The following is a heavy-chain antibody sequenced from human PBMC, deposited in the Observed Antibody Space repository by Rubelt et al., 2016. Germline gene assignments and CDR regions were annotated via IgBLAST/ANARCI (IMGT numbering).Heavy chain of an antibody. CDR2: ISSDGRNK. V-gene: IGHV3-30*09. CDR1: GLPFSNNA. CDR3: ACVMAA. Sequence: QVQLVESGGGVVQSGRSLRLSCAASGLPFSNNAIHWVRQAPGKGLEWVAVISSDGRNKYYADSVTGRFAHSSDTSTKTWDLYMSNLRGEDTAVFNGACVMAAWGQGTLVTDS. J-gene: IGHJ4*02. D-gene: IGHD6-6*01.